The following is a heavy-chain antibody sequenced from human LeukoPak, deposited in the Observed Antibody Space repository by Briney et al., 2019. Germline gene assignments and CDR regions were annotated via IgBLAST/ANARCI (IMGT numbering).Heavy chain of an antibody. D-gene: IGHD4-23*01. CDR3: ARFSYGGNPGPARAYDY. Sequence: SETLSLTCAVYGGSFSGYYWSWIRQPPGKGLEWIGEINHSGSTNYNPSLKSRVTISVDTSKNQFSLKLSSATAADTAVYYCARFSYGGNPGPARAYDYWGQGTLVTVSS. CDR1: GGSFSGYY. J-gene: IGHJ4*02. CDR2: INHSGST. V-gene: IGHV4-34*01.